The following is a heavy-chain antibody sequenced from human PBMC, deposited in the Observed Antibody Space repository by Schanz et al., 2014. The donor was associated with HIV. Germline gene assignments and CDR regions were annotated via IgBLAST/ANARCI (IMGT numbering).Heavy chain of an antibody. V-gene: IGHV1-69*01. CDR2: IPPIFDTA. CDR3: ARYLGGDDGDFYFDY. J-gene: IGHJ4*02. CDR1: GGTFSSYA. D-gene: IGHD4-17*01. Sequence: QVQLVQSGAEVKKPGSSVKVSCKASGGTFSSYAISWVRQAPGQGLEWMGGIPPIFDTANYAQKFQGRVTIAADESTSTAYMELSSLRSEDTAVYYCARYLGGDDGDFYFDYWGQGTLVTVSS.